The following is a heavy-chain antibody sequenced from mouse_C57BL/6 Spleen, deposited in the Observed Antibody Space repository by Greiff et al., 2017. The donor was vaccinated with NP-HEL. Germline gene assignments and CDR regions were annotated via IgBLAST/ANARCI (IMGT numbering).Heavy chain of an antibody. Sequence: VHVKQSGPELVKPGASVKISCKASGYSFTDYNMNWVKQSNGKSLEWIGVINPNYGTTSYNQKFKGKATLTVDQSSSTAYMQLNSLTSEDSAVYYCARSGAYYYVSRGYAMDYWGQGTSVTVSS. V-gene: IGHV1-39*01. D-gene: IGHD1-1*01. CDR1: GYSFTDYN. CDR2: INPNYGTT. J-gene: IGHJ4*01. CDR3: ARSGAYYYVSRGYAMDY.